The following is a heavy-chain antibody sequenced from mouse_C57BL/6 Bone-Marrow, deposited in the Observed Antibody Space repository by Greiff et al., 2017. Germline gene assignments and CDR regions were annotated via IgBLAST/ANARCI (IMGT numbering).Heavy chain of an antibody. CDR1: GFTFSDSG. J-gene: IGHJ4*01. D-gene: IGHD2-5*01. Sequence: EVQRVESGGGLVKPGGSLKLSCAASGFTFSDSGMHWVRQAPEKGLEWVAYIRSGRSTIYYADTVQGRFTISRDNAKNTLFLQMTSLRSEDTAMYYCARRWYSNYGDYYAMDYWGQGTSVTVSS. V-gene: IGHV5-17*01. CDR3: ARRWYSNYGDYYAMDY. CDR2: IRSGRSTI.